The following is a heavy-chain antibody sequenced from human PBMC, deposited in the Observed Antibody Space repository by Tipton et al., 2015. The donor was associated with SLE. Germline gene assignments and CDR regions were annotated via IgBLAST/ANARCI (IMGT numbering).Heavy chain of an antibody. Sequence: SLRLSCAASGFTFSDYYMSWIRQAPGKGLEWVSYISSSSSYTNYADSVKGRFTISRDNAKNSLYLQMNSLRAEDTAVYYCAREGSSWSLGGNWFDPWGQGTLVTVSS. CDR2: ISSSSSYT. CDR3: AREGSSWSLGGNWFDP. CDR1: GFTFSDYY. J-gene: IGHJ5*02. D-gene: IGHD6-13*01. V-gene: IGHV3-11*06.